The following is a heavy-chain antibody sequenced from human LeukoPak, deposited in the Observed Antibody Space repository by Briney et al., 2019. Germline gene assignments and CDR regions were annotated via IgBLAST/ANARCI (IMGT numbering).Heavy chain of an antibody. Sequence: SETLSLTCTVSGGSISSYYWSWIRQPPGKGLEWIGYIYYSGSTNYNPSLKSRVTISVDTFKNQFSLKLSSVTAADTAVYYCARVAGRATGPYFDYWGQGTLVTVSS. J-gene: IGHJ4*02. D-gene: IGHD1-26*01. CDR1: GGSISSYY. CDR3: ARVAGRATGPYFDY. V-gene: IGHV4-59*01. CDR2: IYYSGST.